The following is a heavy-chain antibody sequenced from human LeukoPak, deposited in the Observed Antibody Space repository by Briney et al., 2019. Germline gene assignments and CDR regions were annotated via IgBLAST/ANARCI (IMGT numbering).Heavy chain of an antibody. V-gene: IGHV3-30-3*01. J-gene: IGHJ4*02. D-gene: IGHD3-3*01. CDR1: GFTFSSYA. CDR2: ISYDGSNK. Sequence: GGSLRLSCAASGFTFSSYAMHWVRQAPGKGLEWVAVISYDGSNKYYADSVKGRFTISRDNSKNTLYLQMNSLRAEDTAVYYCAKAPEGYDFWSGYYDPAFDYWGQGTLVTVSS. CDR3: AKAPEGYDFWSGYYDPAFDY.